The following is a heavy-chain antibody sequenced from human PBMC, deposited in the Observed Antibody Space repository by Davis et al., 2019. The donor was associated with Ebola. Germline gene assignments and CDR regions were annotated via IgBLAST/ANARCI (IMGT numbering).Heavy chain of an antibody. Sequence: PSETLSLTCTVSGGSISNYYWSWIRQAPGKGLVWVSGINHDGTSTTYVDSVKGRFTISRDNAKSTLYLQMDSLRVEDTAVYYCASARSSGYDYGWYYYGMDVWGQGTTVTVSS. CDR3: ASARSSGYDYGWYYYGMDV. CDR1: GGSISNYY. D-gene: IGHD5-12*01. CDR2: INHDGTST. J-gene: IGHJ6*02. V-gene: IGHV3-74*01.